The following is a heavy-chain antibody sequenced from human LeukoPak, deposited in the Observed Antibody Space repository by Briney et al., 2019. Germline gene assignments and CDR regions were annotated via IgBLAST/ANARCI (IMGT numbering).Heavy chain of an antibody. V-gene: IGHV4-59*01. CDR3: ARVSSSWSPFGFDY. J-gene: IGHJ4*02. Sequence: SETLSLTCTVSGGSISSYYWSWIRQPPGKGLEWIGYIYYSGSTNYNPSLKSRVTISVDTSKNQFSLKLSSVTAADTAVYYCARVSSSWSPFGFDYWGQGTLVTVSS. CDR2: IYYSGST. D-gene: IGHD6-13*01. CDR1: GGSISSYY.